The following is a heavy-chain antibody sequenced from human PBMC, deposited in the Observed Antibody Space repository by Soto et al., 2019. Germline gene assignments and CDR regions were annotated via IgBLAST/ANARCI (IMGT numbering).Heavy chain of an antibody. CDR2: INHSGST. J-gene: IGHJ4*02. CDR1: GGSFSGYY. CDR3: ARGGGIAVA. V-gene: IGHV4-34*01. Sequence: SETLSLTCAVYGGSFSGYYWSWIRQPPGKGLEWIGEINHSGSTNYNPSLKSRVTISVDTSKNQFSLKLSSVTAADTAVYYCARGGGIAVAWGQGTLVTVSS. D-gene: IGHD6-19*01.